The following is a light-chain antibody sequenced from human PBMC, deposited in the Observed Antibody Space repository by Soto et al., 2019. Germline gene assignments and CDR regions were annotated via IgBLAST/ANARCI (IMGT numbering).Light chain of an antibody. CDR3: QQYGTSPYV. V-gene: IGKV3-20*01. CDR1: QSVSSNS. CDR2: GAS. Sequence: EIVLTQSPGTLSLSPGERATLSCRDSQSVSSNSLAWYQQKSGQAPRRLIYGASSRATGIPDRFSGSRPGTEFTLTISKLEPEDFAVYYCQQYGTSPYVFGQGTELAI. J-gene: IGKJ2*01.